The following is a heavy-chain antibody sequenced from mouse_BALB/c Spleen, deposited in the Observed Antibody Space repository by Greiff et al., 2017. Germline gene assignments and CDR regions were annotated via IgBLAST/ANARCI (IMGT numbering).Heavy chain of an antibody. D-gene: IGHD2-1*01. CDR2: IDPYYGGT. J-gene: IGHJ2*01. V-gene: IGHV1-18*01. CDR3: ARRTYYGNSNFDY. Sequence: EVQLQQSGPELEKPGASVKISCKASGYSFTGYNMNWVKQSNGKSLEWIGNIDPYYGGTIYNQKFKGKATLTVDKSSSTAYMELRSLTSEDTAVYYCARRTYYGNSNFDYWGQGTTLTVSS. CDR1: GYSFTGYN.